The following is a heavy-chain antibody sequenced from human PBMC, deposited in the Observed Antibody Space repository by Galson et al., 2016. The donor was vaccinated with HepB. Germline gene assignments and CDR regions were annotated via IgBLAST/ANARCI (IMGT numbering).Heavy chain of an antibody. CDR3: ARGITGDLGPRKDAFDI. J-gene: IGHJ3*02. V-gene: IGHV1-69*13. CDR2: IIPIFGPG. CDR1: GDTFRSHT. Sequence: SVKVSCKASGDTFRSHTIIWVRQAPGQGLEWMGGIIPIFGPGDYAQKFKARVAITADESTRTVYMERSSLRSEDTAVYYGARGITGDLGPRKDAFDIWGQGTMVTVSS. D-gene: IGHD7-27*01.